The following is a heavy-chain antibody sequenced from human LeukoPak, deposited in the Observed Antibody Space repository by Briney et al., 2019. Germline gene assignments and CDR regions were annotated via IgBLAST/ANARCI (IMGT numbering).Heavy chain of an antibody. V-gene: IGHV4-38-2*02. Sequence: PGGSLRLSCAASGFTFSSYWMSWVRQAPGKGLEWIGSIYHSGSTYYNPSLKSRVTTSVDTSKNQFSLKLSSVTAADTAVYYCARDFGFWSGYSSFDYWGQGTLVTVSS. CDR3: ARDFGFWSGYSSFDY. J-gene: IGHJ4*02. CDR1: GFTFSSYW. D-gene: IGHD3-3*01. CDR2: IYHSGST.